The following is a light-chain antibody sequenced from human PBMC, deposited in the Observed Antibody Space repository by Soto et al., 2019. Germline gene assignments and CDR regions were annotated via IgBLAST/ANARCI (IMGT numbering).Light chain of an antibody. CDR2: GAS. V-gene: IGKV3-20*01. CDR3: QQYGGSPFT. CDR1: QSFGSSY. J-gene: IGKJ3*01. Sequence: IVLTQSPGTLSLSPGERATLSCRASQSFGSSYLAWYQQRPGQAPRLLIYGASSRATGIPDRFSGSGSGTDFTLTIDRLEPEDFAVYYCQQYGGSPFTFGPGTKVDIK.